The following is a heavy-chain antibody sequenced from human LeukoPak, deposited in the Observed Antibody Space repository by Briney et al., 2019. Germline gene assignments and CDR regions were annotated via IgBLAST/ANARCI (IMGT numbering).Heavy chain of an antibody. CDR3: ARGRSLGIVVVPATSDY. J-gene: IGHJ4*02. CDR2: INHSGST. Sequence: PSETLSLTCAVYGGSFSGYYWSWIRQPPGKGLEWIGEINHSGSTNYNPSLKSRVTISVDTSKNQFSLKLSSVTAADTAVYCCARGRSLGIVVVPATSDYWGQGTLVTVSS. D-gene: IGHD2-2*01. CDR1: GGSFSGYY. V-gene: IGHV4-34*01.